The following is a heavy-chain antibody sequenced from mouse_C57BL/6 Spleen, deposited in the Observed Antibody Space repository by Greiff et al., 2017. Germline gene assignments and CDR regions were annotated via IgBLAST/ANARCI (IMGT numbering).Heavy chain of an antibody. CDR2: INPDSSTI. CDR1: GIDFSRYW. V-gene: IGHV4-1*01. Sequence: EVKLMESGGGLVQPGGSLKLSCAASGIDFSRYWMSWVRRAPGKGLEWIGEINPDSSTINYAPSLKDKFIISRDNAKNTLYLQMSKVRSEDTALYYCASGYDYDGAPFAYWGQGTLVTVSA. J-gene: IGHJ3*01. CDR3: ASGYDYDGAPFAY. D-gene: IGHD2-4*01.